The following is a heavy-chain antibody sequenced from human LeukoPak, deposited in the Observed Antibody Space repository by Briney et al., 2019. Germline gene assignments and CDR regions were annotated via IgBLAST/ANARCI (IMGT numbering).Heavy chain of an antibody. CDR3: ARGDENSFDY. D-gene: IGHD2/OR15-2a*01. V-gene: IGHV1-8*03. J-gene: IGHJ4*02. CDR1: GYTFSSYD. CDR2: MNPKTGNT. Sequence: ASVEVSCKASGYTFSSYDINWVRQAAGQGLEWMGWMNPKTGNTGFSQKFQGRVTITRDTSISTAYMELSSLRSEDTAVYYCARGDENSFDYWGQGTLVTVSS.